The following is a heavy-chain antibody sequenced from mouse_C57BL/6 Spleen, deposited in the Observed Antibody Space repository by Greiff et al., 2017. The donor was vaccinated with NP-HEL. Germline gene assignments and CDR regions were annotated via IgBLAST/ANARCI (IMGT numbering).Heavy chain of an antibody. CDR2: ISSGGDYI. V-gene: IGHV5-9-1*02. D-gene: IGHD2-4*01. J-gene: IGHJ3*01. CDR3: TRVVYYDYYRPFAY. Sequence: EVQVVESGAGLVKPGGSLKLSCAASGFTFSSYAMSWVRQTPEKRLEWVAYISSGGDYIYYADTVKGRFTISRDNASNTLYLQMSSLKSEDTAMYYCTRVVYYDYYRPFAYWGQGTLVTVSA. CDR1: GFTFSSYA.